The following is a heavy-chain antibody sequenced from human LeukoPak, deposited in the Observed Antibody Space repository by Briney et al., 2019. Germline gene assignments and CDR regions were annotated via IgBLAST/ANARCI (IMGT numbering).Heavy chain of an antibody. J-gene: IGHJ4*02. V-gene: IGHV3-74*01. D-gene: IGHD1-26*01. Sequence: GGSLRLSCAVSGFTFRTYWMHWVRQMPGEGLVWVSRINEDGSITNYADSVKGRFSISRDDAKNTLYLQMNSLRAEDTAVYYCGRDLGGRSGYWGQGTLVTVSS. CDR3: GRDLGGRSGY. CDR2: INEDGSIT. CDR1: GFTFRTYW.